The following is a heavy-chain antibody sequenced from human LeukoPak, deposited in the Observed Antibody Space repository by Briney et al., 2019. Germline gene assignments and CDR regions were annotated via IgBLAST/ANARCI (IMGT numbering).Heavy chain of an antibody. J-gene: IGHJ6*02. D-gene: IGHD6-19*01. CDR3: ARRSGWSLYYYYGMDV. CDR2: INHSGST. Sequence: SETLSLTCAVYGGSFSGYYWSWIRQPPGKGLEWIGEINHSGSTNYNPSLKSRVTISVGTSKNQFSLKLSSVTAADTAVYYCARRSGWSLYYYYGMDVWGQGTTVTVSS. V-gene: IGHV4-34*01. CDR1: GGSFSGYY.